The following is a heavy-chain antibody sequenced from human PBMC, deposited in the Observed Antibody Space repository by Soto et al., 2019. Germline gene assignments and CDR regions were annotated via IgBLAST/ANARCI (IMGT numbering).Heavy chain of an antibody. CDR2: ISGFNGNT. CDR1: GYTFNFYG. Sequence: VASVKVSCKASGYTFNFYGITWVRQAPGQGLEWMGWISGFNGNTNYAADLQGRVTMTTDTSTSTAYMELRGLRSDDTAVCYCARIGVSSGNESPDFDSWGQGTLVTVSS. D-gene: IGHD2-8*01. J-gene: IGHJ4*02. V-gene: IGHV1-18*01. CDR3: ARIGVSSGNESPDFDS.